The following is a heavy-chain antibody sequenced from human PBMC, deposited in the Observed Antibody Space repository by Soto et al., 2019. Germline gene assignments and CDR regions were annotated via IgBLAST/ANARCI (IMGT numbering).Heavy chain of an antibody. V-gene: IGHV4-59*01. D-gene: IGHD3-22*01. CDR3: AKGWGPGGIVVEY. CDR1: GGSTNYYY. J-gene: IGHJ4*02. CDR2: IYYTGST. Sequence: SETLSLTCTVPGGSTNYYYWSWFRQAPGKGLEWLGYIYYTGSTNYNPSLKSRLTMSLDTSKSQCSVNLTSVTAEDTAVYYCAKGWGPGGIVVEYWGQGNLVTVS.